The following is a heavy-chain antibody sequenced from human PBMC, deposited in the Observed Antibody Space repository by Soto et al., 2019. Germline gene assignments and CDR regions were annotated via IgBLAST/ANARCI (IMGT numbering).Heavy chain of an antibody. CDR1: GFTFTSSA. J-gene: IGHJ4*02. V-gene: IGHV1-58*01. CDR3: AAKRYYDSSGSGGAYYFDY. Sequence: SVKVSCKASGFTFTSSAVQWVRQARGQRLEWIGWIVVGSGNTNYAQKFQERVTITRDMSTSTAYMELSSLRSEDTAVYYCAAKRYYDSSGSGGAYYFDYWGQGTLVTVS. CDR2: IVVGSGNT. D-gene: IGHD3-22*01.